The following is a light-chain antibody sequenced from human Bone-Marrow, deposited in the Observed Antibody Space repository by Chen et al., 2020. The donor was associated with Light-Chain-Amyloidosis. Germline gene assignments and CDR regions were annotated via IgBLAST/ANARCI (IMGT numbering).Light chain of an antibody. CDR2: EDD. CDR3: QSYQGSSQGV. V-gene: IGLV6-57*01. J-gene: IGLJ3*02. CDR1: SGSIATNY. Sequence: NFMLTQPHSVSESPGKTVIISCTRSSGSIATNYVQWYPQRPGSSPTTVIYEDDQRPSGVPDRFSGSIDRSSDSASLTISGLKTEDEADYCCQSYQGSSQGVFGGGTKLTVL.